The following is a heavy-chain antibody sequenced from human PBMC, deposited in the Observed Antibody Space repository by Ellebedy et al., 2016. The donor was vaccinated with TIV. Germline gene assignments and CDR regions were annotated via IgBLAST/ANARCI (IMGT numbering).Heavy chain of an antibody. V-gene: IGHV3-74*01. D-gene: IGHD2-15*01. CDR1: GFTFSTYW. CDR2: TNMDESTT. Sequence: GESLKISCAASGFTFSTYWMHWVRQAPGKGLVWVSRTNMDESTTDYADSVKGRFTISRDNAKNTLYLQMNSLRADDTGVYFCTRGGSGYCSGDSCYSGEYWGQGTLVTVSS. J-gene: IGHJ4*02. CDR3: TRGGSGYCSGDSCYSGEY.